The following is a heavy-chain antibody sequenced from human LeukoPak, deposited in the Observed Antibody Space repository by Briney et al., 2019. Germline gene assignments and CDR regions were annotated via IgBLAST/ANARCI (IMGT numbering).Heavy chain of an antibody. CDR1: GFTLGDYA. V-gene: IGHV3-49*03. J-gene: IGHJ6*03. Sequence: GRSLRLSCTASGFTLGDYAMSWFRQAPGTGLEWVGCIGSKAYGGTTEYAASVKGRFTISRDDSKSIAYLQMNSLKTEDTAVYYCTRAPYYYYYYMDVWGKGTTVTVSS. CDR2: IGSKAYGGTT. CDR3: TRAPYYYYYYMDV.